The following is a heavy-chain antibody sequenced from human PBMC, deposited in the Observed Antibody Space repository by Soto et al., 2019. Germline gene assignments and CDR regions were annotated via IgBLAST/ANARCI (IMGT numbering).Heavy chain of an antibody. CDR2: IIPLLKTV. CDR3: ARDPVDLFGYMDV. Sequence: QEELVQSGAEVKKPPSSVNAPCKASGGTFASYSITWVRQAPGQRLEWMGEIIPLLKTVNYAQKFQGRVTITGDRSTSTVYMALSRLRSDDTAVYYCARDPVDLFGYMDVWGHGTTVTVS. CDR1: GGTFASYS. J-gene: IGHJ6*02. V-gene: IGHV1-69*06. D-gene: IGHD6-25*01.